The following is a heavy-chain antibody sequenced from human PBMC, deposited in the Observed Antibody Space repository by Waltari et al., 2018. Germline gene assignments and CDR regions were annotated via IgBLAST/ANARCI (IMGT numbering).Heavy chain of an antibody. CDR1: GFTVRSNY. V-gene: IGHV3-53*01. D-gene: IGHD3-9*01. CDR3: SNSRLNRPDDWYYFDY. CDR2: IHGAGNT. Sequence: EVQLVESGGGLIQPGGSLRLSCIASGFTVRSNYMSWVRQAPGKGLVWVSVIHGAGNTYYADSVKGRFTISRDTSKNTLYLQMSALRAEDTAVYYCSNSRLNRPDDWYYFDYWGQGTLVTVSS. J-gene: IGHJ4*02.